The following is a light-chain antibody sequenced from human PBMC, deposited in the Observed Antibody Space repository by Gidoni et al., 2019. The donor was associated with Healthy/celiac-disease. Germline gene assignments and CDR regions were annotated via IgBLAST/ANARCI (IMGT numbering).Light chain of an antibody. J-gene: IGKJ1*01. CDR3: QQYNSYSTWT. CDR2: KAS. Sequence: DIQMTQSPSTLSASVGDRVTITCRASQSISSWLAWYQQKPGKAPKLLIYKASSLESGVPSRFIGSGSGTEFTLTISSLQPDDFATYYCQQYNSYSTWTFGQGTKVEI. V-gene: IGKV1-5*03. CDR1: QSISSW.